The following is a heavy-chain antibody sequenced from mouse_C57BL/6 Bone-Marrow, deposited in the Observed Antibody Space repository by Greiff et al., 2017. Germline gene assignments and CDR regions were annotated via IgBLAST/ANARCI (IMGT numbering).Heavy chain of an antibody. D-gene: IGHD2-3*01. J-gene: IGHJ2*01. CDR2: IYPGSGNT. CDR1: GYTFTDYY. CDR3: ARSSSDGYYAFLDY. V-gene: IGHV1-76*01. Sequence: VQLQQSGAELVRPGASVKLSCKASGYTFTDYYINWVKQRPGQGLEWIARIYPGSGNTYYNEKFKGKATLTAEKSSSTAYMQLSSLTSEDSAVYVCARSSSDGYYAFLDYWGQGTTLTVSS.